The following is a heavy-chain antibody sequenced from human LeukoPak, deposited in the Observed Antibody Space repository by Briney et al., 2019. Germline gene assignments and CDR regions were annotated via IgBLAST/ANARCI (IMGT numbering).Heavy chain of an antibody. CDR2: IYYSGST. CDR1: GGSFSGYY. J-gene: IGHJ6*03. D-gene: IGHD3-16*02. Sequence: SETLSLTCAVYGGSFSGYYWSWIRQPPGKGLEWIGYIYYSGSTNYNPSLKSRVTISVDTSKNQFSLKLSSVTAADTAVYYCARGRRPYDYVWGSYRYRDYYYYYMDVWGKGTTVTVSS. V-gene: IGHV4-59*01. CDR3: ARGRRPYDYVWGSYRYRDYYYYYMDV.